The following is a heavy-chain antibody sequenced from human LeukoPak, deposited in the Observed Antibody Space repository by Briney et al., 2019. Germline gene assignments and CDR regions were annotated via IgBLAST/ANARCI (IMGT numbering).Heavy chain of an antibody. Sequence: GRSLRLSCAASGFTFSSYAMHWVRQAPGKGLEWVAVISYDGSNKYYADSVKGRFTISRDNSKNTLYLQMNSLRAEDTAVYYCARDFAGAAAGFKHLDYWGQGTLVTVSP. CDR3: ARDFAGAAAGFKHLDY. D-gene: IGHD6-13*01. CDR1: GFTFSSYA. CDR2: ISYDGSNK. J-gene: IGHJ4*02. V-gene: IGHV3-30-3*01.